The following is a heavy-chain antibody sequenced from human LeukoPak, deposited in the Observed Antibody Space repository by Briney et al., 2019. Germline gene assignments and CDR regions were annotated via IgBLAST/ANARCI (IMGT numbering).Heavy chain of an antibody. V-gene: IGHV4-4*02. J-gene: IGHJ4*02. Sequence: SGTLSLTCAVSGGSISSSNWWSWVRQPPGKGLEWIGEIYHSGSTNYNPSLKSRVTISVDKSKNQFSLKLSSVTAADTAVYYCARSYDSSGYYYSYWGQGTLVTVSS. D-gene: IGHD3-22*01. CDR3: ARSYDSSGYYYSY. CDR2: IYHSGST. CDR1: GGSISSSNW.